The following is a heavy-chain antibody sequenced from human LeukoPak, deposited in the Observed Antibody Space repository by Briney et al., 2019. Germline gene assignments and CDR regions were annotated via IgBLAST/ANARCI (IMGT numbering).Heavy chain of an antibody. V-gene: IGHV4-4*02. Sequence: PSGTLSLSCGVCGGSIISTNRRTWVRQPPGEGLEWIGEVHLSGRTNYNPSLESRVTMSVDMSENHISLKLTSVTAADTAVYYCAREGGPYRPLDYSGQGTLVTVSS. CDR1: GGSIISTNR. J-gene: IGHJ4*02. CDR3: AREGGPYRPLDY. CDR2: VHLSGRT.